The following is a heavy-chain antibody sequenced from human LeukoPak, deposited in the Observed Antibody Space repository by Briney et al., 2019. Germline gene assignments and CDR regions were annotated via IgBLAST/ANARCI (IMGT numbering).Heavy chain of an antibody. V-gene: IGHV4-34*01. CDR2: INHSGST. CDR3: ARGVAKYYYDSSGYYRP. Sequence: PSETLSLTCAVYGGSSSGYYWSWIRQPPGKGLEWIGEINHSGSTNYNPSHKSRVTISVDTSKNQFSLKLSSVTAADTAVYYCARGVAKYYYDSSGYYRPWGQGTLVTVSS. J-gene: IGHJ4*02. CDR1: GGSSSGYY. D-gene: IGHD3-22*01.